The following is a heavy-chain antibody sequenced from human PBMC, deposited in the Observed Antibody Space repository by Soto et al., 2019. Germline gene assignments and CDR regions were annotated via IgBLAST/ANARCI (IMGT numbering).Heavy chain of an antibody. J-gene: IGHJ4*02. CDR3: AHSRAEEEQQPFDY. Sequence: QITLKESGPTLVKPTQTLTLTCTFSGFSLSTSGVGVGWIRQPPGKALEWLALLYWDDDKRYSPSLKSRLTITKDTSKNQVVLTMTNMDPVDTATYYCAHSRAEEEQQPFDYWGQGTLVTVSS. D-gene: IGHD6-13*01. CDR1: GFSLSTSGVG. CDR2: LYWDDDK. V-gene: IGHV2-5*02.